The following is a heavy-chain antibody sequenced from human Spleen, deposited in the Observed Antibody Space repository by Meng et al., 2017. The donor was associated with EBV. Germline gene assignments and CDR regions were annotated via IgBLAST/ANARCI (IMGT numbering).Heavy chain of an antibody. Sequence: QGQLVQSGAEVRYPGASVTVSCKASGFTFVSYFMHWVRQAPGQGLEWMGIINPNGGLTAYAQKFQGRVTLTRDTSTSTVYLELSSLRSEDTAFYYCARGREFRGVFDYWGQGSLVTVSS. CDR1: GFTFVSYF. CDR2: INPNGGLT. CDR3: ARGREFRGVFDY. J-gene: IGHJ4*02. V-gene: IGHV1-46*01. D-gene: IGHD3-10*01.